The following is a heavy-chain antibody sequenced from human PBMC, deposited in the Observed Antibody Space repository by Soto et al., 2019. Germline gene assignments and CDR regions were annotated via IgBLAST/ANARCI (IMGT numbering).Heavy chain of an antibody. CDR2: INPSKGA. D-gene: IGHD3-16*01. CDR1: GESVSDYY. Sequence: QAHLQQWGAGLVRPSETLSLTCAVYGESVSDYYWTWIRRSPGRGLEWLGGINPSKGATYNPSLRSRVSISLDTSKRQLSLKLFSATAADTAVYYCARGVMEGAFKGGRRSYYWFLDLWGRGTLVAVSS. J-gene: IGHJ2*01. CDR3: ARGVMEGAFKGGRRSYYWFLDL. V-gene: IGHV4-34*01.